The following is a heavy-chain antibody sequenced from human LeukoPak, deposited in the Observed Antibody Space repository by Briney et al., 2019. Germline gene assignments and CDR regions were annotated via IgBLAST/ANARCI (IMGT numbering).Heavy chain of an antibody. V-gene: IGHV3-23*01. CDR3: VRDNAYTFDY. CDR2: IRGDGATR. J-gene: IGHJ4*01. CDR1: GFTFNTYA. Sequence: GGSLRLSCAASGFTFNTYAMTWVRQAPGKGLEWVSAIRGDGATRFYADSVKGRFTVSRDNSKNTVYLQMNSLRAEDTAIYYCVRDNAYTFDYWGQGTLVTVSS. D-gene: IGHD5-24*01.